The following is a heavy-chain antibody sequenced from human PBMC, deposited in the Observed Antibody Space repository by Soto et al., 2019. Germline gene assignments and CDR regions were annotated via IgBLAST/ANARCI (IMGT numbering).Heavy chain of an antibody. D-gene: IGHD2-15*01. V-gene: IGHV1-2*04. CDR3: ARSGYCSGGSCPFFDY. J-gene: IGHJ4*02. CDR2: INPNSGGT. Sequence: QVQLVQSGAEVKKPGASVKVSCKASGYTFTGYYMHWVRQAPGQGLEWMGWINPNSGGTNYAQKFQGWVTMTRDTSISTAYMELSRLRSDDTDVYYCARSGYCSGGSCPFFDYWGQGTLVTVSS. CDR1: GYTFTGYY.